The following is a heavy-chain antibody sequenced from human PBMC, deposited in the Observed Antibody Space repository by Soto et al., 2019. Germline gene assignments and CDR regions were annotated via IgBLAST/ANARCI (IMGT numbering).Heavy chain of an antibody. CDR2: IYYSGST. V-gene: IGHV4-39*06. D-gene: IGHD7-27*01. CDR3: ARDMRLTGDRGGSYFDY. CDR1: GGSISSSSYY. J-gene: IGHJ4*02. Sequence: SETLSLTCTVSGGSISSSSYYWGWIRQPPGKGLEWIGSIYYSGSTYYNPSLKSRVTISVDTSKNQFPLKLSSVTAADTAVYYCARDMRLTGDRGGSYFDYWGQGTLVTVSS.